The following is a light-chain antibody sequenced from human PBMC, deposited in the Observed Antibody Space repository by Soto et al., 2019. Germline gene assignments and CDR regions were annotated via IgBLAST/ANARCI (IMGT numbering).Light chain of an antibody. CDR1: QSIGSW. Sequence: DIQMTQSPSTLSASVGDRVTITCRASQSIGSWLAWYQQKPGKGPRLLIYGASNLQSGVPSRFSGSGSGTEFTLTISGLQPDDFATYYCQQNYNYPLTFGGGTKIEIK. J-gene: IGKJ4*01. CDR3: QQNYNYPLT. CDR2: GAS. V-gene: IGKV1-5*03.